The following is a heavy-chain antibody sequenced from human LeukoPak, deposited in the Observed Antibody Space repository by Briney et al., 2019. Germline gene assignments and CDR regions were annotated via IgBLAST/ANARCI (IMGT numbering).Heavy chain of an antibody. V-gene: IGHV1-2*02. J-gene: IGHJ4*02. D-gene: IGHD2-15*01. CDR2: INPNSGGT. Sequence: ASVKVSCKASGYTFTGYYMHWVRQAPGQGLEWMGWINPNSGGTNYAQKFQGRVTMTRDTSISTAYMELSRLRSDDTAVYYCARGTVVVVAATDSGFDYWGQGTLVTVSS. CDR1: GYTFTGYY. CDR3: ARGTVVVVAATDSGFDY.